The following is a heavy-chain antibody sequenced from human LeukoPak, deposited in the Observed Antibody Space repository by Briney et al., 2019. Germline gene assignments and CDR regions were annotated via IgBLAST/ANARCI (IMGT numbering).Heavy chain of an antibody. CDR2: TRNKANSYTT. CDR1: GFTLSDYY. Sequence: GGSLRLSCAASGFTLSDYYMDWVRQAPGKGLEWLGRTRNKANSYTTEYAASVKGRVTISRDASKSSLYLQMNSLKAEDTAMYYCSRALYYDRSTYCNDYWGQGTLVAVSS. J-gene: IGHJ4*02. CDR3: SRALYYDRSTYCNDY. V-gene: IGHV3-72*01. D-gene: IGHD3-22*01.